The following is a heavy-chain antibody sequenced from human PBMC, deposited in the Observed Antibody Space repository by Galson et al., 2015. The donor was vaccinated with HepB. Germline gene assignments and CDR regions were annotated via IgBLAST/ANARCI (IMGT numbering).Heavy chain of an antibody. CDR2: ISGSGGSS. V-gene: IGHV3-23*01. J-gene: IGHJ3*02. Sequence: SLRLSCAASRITFSSYAMSWVRQAPGKGLEWVSGISGSGGSSYYADSVKGRFTISRDNSKNTLYLQMNSLRAEDTAVYYCAKDRYYYACDGFDIWGQGTMVTVSS. D-gene: IGHD3-16*01. CDR1: RITFSSYA. CDR3: AKDRYYYACDGFDI.